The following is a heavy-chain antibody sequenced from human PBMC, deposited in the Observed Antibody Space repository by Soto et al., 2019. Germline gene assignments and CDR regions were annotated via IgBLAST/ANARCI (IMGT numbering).Heavy chain of an antibody. CDR3: AREFVLAVVKGTSRDHYSGLDV. V-gene: IGHV3-23*01. CDR1: GFTFSTFV. Sequence: VQLSESGGGLVQPGGSLRLSCAASGFTFSTFVMTWVRQAPGKGLEWVSSIGASGGKTYYADSVKGRFTISRDNSKRTVYLQINNLPAEDTAIYYCAREFVLAVVKGTSRDHYSGLDVWGRGTTVTVSS. CDR2: IGASGGKT. J-gene: IGHJ6*02. D-gene: IGHD2-15*01.